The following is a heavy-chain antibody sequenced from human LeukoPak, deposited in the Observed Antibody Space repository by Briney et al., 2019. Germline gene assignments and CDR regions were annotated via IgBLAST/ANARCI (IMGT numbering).Heavy chain of an antibody. CDR3: AKSLKGGAIDSGDAFDI. CDR2: IYYSGST. V-gene: IGHV4-39*07. D-gene: IGHD3-16*02. CDR1: GGSINSGANY. Sequence: SETLSLTCTVSGGSINSGANYWAWISQPPGKGLEWIGTIYYSGSTYYNPSLNSRVTMSLDTSKNQFSLKLSSVTAADTAVYYCAKSLKGGAIDSGDAFDIWGQGTMVTVSS. J-gene: IGHJ3*02.